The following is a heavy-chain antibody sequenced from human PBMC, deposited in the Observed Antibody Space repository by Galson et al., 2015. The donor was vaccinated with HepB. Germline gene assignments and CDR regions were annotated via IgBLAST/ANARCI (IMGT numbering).Heavy chain of an antibody. Sequence: SVKVSCKASGYTITSYYMFWVRQAPGQGLEWMGLINPSGDSATYSQKFQGTVTMTRDTSTSTVYMELSSLRSKDTAVYYCARYSSTMAFDYWGQGTLVTVSS. J-gene: IGHJ4*02. CDR1: GYTITSYY. CDR3: ARYSSTMAFDY. V-gene: IGHV1-46*01. D-gene: IGHD2-2*01. CDR2: INPSGDSA.